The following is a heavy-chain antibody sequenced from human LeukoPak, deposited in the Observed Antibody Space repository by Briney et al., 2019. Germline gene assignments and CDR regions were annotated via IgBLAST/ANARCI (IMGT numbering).Heavy chain of an antibody. D-gene: IGHD3-10*02. Sequence: GGSLRLSCAASGFTFGSYGMHWVRQAPGKGLEWVSYISSSGSTIYYADSVKGRFTISRDNAKNSLYLQMNSLRAEDTAVYYCAELGIPMIGGVWGKGTTVTISS. V-gene: IGHV3-48*04. CDR3: AELGIPMIGGV. CDR1: GFTFGSYG. J-gene: IGHJ6*04. CDR2: ISSSGSTI.